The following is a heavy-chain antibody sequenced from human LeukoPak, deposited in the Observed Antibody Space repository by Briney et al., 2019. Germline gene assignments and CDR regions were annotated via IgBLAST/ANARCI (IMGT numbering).Heavy chain of an antibody. J-gene: IGHJ4*02. V-gene: IGHV3-74*01. Sequence: GGSLRLSCAASGFTFSSYWMHWVRQAPGKGLVWVSRINSDGSTTNYADSVKGRFTISRDNAKNTLYLQMSSLRADDTAVYYCARSRWLDAFDYWGQGTLVTVSS. CDR3: ARSRWLDAFDY. D-gene: IGHD6-19*01. CDR1: GFTFSSYW. CDR2: INSDGSTT.